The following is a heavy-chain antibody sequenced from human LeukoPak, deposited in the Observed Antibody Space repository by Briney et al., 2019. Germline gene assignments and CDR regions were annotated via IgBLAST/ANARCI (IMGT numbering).Heavy chain of an antibody. V-gene: IGHV3-72*01. CDR2: TGNKADGHTT. Sequence: GSLRLSCTASGFSFSDHYIDWVRQAPGKGLEWVGRTGNKADGHTTEYAASVRARFIISREDSSNSLYLQMNSLKTEDTAVYYCTRGYSGISVYAFDIWGPGTMVTVSS. CDR3: TRGYSGISVYAFDI. CDR1: GFSFSDHY. D-gene: IGHD1-26*01. J-gene: IGHJ3*02.